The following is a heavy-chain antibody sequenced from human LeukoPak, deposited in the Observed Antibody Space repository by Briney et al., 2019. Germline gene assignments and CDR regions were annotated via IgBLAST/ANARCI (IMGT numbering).Heavy chain of an antibody. CDR3: ARDGFSYSSGYRYPYYFDY. D-gene: IGHD3-22*01. CDR2: INAGNGNT. Sequence: ASVKVSCKASGYTFTSYAIHWVRQAPGQRLEWMGWINAGNGNTKSSQKFQGRVTITRDTSASTVYMGLSSLRSEDTAVYYCARDGFSYSSGYRYPYYFDYWGQGTLVTVSS. J-gene: IGHJ4*02. CDR1: GYTFTSYA. V-gene: IGHV1-3*01.